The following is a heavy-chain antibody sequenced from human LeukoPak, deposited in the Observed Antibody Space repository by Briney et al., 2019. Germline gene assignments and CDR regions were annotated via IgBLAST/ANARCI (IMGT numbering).Heavy chain of an antibody. CDR3: ARASNYGSGNYHLDY. CDR1: GYTFTTYY. V-gene: IGHV1-46*01. J-gene: IGHJ4*02. D-gene: IGHD3-10*01. CDR2: INPNGGST. Sequence: ASVKASCKASGYTFTTYYMHWLRQAPGQGLEWMGIINPNGGSTSYAQNRVTMTRDTSTSTFYMELSSLKSEDTAVYYCARASNYGSGNYHLDYWGQGTLVTVSS.